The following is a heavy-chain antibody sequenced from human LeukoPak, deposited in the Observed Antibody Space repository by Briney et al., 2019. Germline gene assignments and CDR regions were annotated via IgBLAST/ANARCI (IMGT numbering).Heavy chain of an antibody. CDR2: ISYDGSNK. D-gene: IGHD6-19*01. CDR1: GFTFSSYA. Sequence: GGSLRLSCAASGFTFSSYAMHWVRQAPGKGLEGVAVISYDGSNKYYADSVKGRFTISRDNSKNTLYLQMNSLRAEATAVYYCARVAGYSSGWLVYWGQGTLVTVSS. V-gene: IGHV3-30-3*01. J-gene: IGHJ4*02. CDR3: ARVAGYSSGWLVY.